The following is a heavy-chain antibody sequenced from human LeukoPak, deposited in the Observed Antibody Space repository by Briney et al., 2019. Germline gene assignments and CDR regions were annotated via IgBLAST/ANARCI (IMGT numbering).Heavy chain of an antibody. D-gene: IGHD6-6*01. Sequence: GASVKVSCRASGYTFTNYDINWVRQAAGQGLEWMGWMNPSSGNTGYAQKFQGRVTMTRDTSTRTVYMELSSLRSEDTAVYFCARGQSSGQINHHAFDIWGQGTMVTVSS. CDR2: MNPSSGNT. CDR3: ARGQSSGQINHHAFDI. V-gene: IGHV1-8*02. CDR1: GYTFTNYD. J-gene: IGHJ3*02.